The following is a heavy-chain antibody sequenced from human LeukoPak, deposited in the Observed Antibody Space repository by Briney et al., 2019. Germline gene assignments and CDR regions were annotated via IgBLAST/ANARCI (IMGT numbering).Heavy chain of an antibody. CDR1: GGSISSYY. Sequence: KPSETLSLTCTVSGGSISSYYWSWIRQPPGKGLEWIGYIYYSGSTNYNPSLKSRVTISVDTSKNQFSLKLSSVTAADTAVYYCARDYLGWFRDAQRIEYYMDVWGKGTTVTVSS. D-gene: IGHD3-10*01. V-gene: IGHV4-59*01. CDR3: ARDYLGWFRDAQRIEYYMDV. J-gene: IGHJ6*03. CDR2: IYYSGST.